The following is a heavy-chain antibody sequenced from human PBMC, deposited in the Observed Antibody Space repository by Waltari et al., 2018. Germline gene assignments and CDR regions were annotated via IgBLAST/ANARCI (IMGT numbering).Heavy chain of an antibody. J-gene: IGHJ4*02. D-gene: IGHD5-18*01. Sequence: GFTFSSYGMHWVRQAPGKGLEWVAVIWYDGSNKYYADSVKGRFTISRDNSKNTLYLQMNSLRAEDTAVYYCAREDTAMGALDYWGQGTLVTVSS. CDR1: GFTFSSYG. V-gene: IGHV3-33*01. CDR2: IWYDGSNK. CDR3: AREDTAMGALDY.